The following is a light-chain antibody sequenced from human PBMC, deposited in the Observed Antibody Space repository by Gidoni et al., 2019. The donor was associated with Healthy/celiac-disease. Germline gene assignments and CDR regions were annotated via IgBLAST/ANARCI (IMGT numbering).Light chain of an antibody. Sequence: IVLTPSPATLSLSPGERATLSCRASQSVSSYLAWYQQKPGQAHRLLIYDASNRATGIPARFSGSGSGTDFTLTISSLEPEDFAVYYCQQRSNWPPITFGQGTRLEIK. CDR3: QQRSNWPPIT. V-gene: IGKV3-11*01. J-gene: IGKJ5*01. CDR1: QSVSSY. CDR2: DAS.